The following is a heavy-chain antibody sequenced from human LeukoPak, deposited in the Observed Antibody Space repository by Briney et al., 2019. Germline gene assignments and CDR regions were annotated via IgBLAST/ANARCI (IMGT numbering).Heavy chain of an antibody. J-gene: IGHJ4*02. Sequence: GGSLRLSCAASGFTFSSYAMHWVRQAPGKGLEWVAVISYDGSNKYYADSVKGRFTISRDNSKNTLYLQMNSLRAEDTAVYYCARAEVVPAASHPFFDYWGQGTLVTVSS. D-gene: IGHD2-2*01. CDR2: ISYDGSNK. CDR1: GFTFSSYA. CDR3: ARAEVVPAASHPFFDY. V-gene: IGHV3-30-3*01.